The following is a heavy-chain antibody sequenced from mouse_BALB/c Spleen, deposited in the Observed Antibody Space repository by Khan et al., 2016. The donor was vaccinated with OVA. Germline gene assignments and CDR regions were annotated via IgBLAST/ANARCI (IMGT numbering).Heavy chain of an antibody. CDR3: ARTARIKY. V-gene: IGHV3-2*02. CDR2: ISYSGST. J-gene: IGHJ2*01. D-gene: IGHD1-2*01. CDR1: GYSITSGYG. Sequence: EVQLQEAGPGLVKPSQSLSLTCTVSGYSITSGYGWNWIRQFPGNKLEWMGYISYSGSTHYNPSLKSRISITRDTSKNQFFLQLNSVTAADRATYCWARTARIKYWGQGTTLTVSS.